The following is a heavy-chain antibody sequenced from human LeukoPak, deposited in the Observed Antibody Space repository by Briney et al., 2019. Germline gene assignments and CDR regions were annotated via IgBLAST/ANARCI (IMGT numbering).Heavy chain of an antibody. Sequence: PGGSLRLSCAASGFTFSSYAMHWVRQAPGKGLEWVAVISYDGSNKYYADSVKGRLTISRDNSKNTLYLQMNSLRAEDTAVYYCARGLAGWRITMIVVAPDYWGQGTLVTVSS. CDR1: GFTFSSYA. CDR3: ARGLAGWRITMIVVAPDY. CDR2: ISYDGSNK. J-gene: IGHJ4*02. V-gene: IGHV3-30-3*01. D-gene: IGHD3-22*01.